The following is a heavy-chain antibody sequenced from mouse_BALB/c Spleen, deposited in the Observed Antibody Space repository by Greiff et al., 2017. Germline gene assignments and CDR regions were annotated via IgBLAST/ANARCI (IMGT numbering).Heavy chain of an antibody. Sequence: QVQLQQPGAELVKPGASVKLSCKASGYTFTSYYMYWVKQRPGQGLEWIGGINPSNGGTNFNEKFKGKATLTVDKSSSTAYMELLSLTSEDSAVYYCARGGSFDYWGQGTTLTVSS. V-gene: IGHV1-53*01. CDR3: ARGGSFDY. CDR2: INPSNGGT. CDR1: GYTFTSYY. J-gene: IGHJ2*01.